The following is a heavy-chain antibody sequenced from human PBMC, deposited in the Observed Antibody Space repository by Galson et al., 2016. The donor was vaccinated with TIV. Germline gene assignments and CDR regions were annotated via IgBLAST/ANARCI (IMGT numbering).Heavy chain of an antibody. CDR1: GGYLTSYA. D-gene: IGHD1-26*01. CDR2: IIRIFGTV. J-gene: IGHJ6*03. CDR3: ARGCGSYSCYLDV. V-gene: IGHV1-69*05. Sequence: SVKVSCKASGGYLTSYAINWVRQAPGQGLEWMGEIIRIFGTVNYAQKFQGRVTITTDESTSAVYMELSSLRSEDTAVYYCARGCGSYSCYLDVWGKGTTVTVSS.